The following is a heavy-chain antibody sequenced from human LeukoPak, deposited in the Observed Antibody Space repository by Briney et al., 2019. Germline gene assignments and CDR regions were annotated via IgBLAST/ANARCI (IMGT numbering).Heavy chain of an antibody. J-gene: IGHJ4*02. CDR3: AKGVGSTGSYFDY. CDR1: GFTFSSYG. Sequence: GGSLRLSCAASGFTFSSYGIHWVRQAPGKGLEWVAVISYDGSTIYYADSVKGRFTISRDNSKDTLYLQKNSLRADDTAVYYCAKGVGSTGSYFDYWGQGTLVTVSS. D-gene: IGHD1-26*01. V-gene: IGHV3-30*18. CDR2: ISYDGSTI.